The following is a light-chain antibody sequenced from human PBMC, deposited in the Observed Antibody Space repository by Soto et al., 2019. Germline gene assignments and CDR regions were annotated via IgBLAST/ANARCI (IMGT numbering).Light chain of an antibody. CDR1: GSDVGFHRR. CDR2: EVN. V-gene: IGLV2-18*01. Sequence: QSALTQPPSVSGSPGQSVTISCNVTGSDVGFHRRVSWYQQTPGTAPKLILYEVNNRPSGVPDRFSASKSGTSASLAISGLQSEDEADYYCAAWDDSVRNYVFGTGTKLTVL. J-gene: IGLJ1*01. CDR3: AAWDDSVRNYV.